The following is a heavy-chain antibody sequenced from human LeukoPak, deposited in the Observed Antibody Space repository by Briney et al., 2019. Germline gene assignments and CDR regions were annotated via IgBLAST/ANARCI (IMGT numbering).Heavy chain of an antibody. CDR3: ARTNWNYSADY. V-gene: IGHV3-53*01. Sequence: GGSLRLSCAASGFTVSSNYMSRVRQAPGKGLEWVSVIYSGGSTYYADSVKGRFTISRDNSKNTLYLQMNSLRAEDTAVYYCARTNWNYSADYWGQGTLVTVSS. CDR2: IYSGGST. D-gene: IGHD1-7*01. J-gene: IGHJ4*02. CDR1: GFTVSSNY.